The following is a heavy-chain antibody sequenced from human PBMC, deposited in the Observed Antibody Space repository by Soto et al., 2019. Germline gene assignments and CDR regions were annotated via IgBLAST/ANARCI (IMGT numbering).Heavy chain of an antibody. Sequence: GGSLRLSCAASGFTFSSYWMSWVRQAPGKGLEWVANIKQDGSEKYYVDSVKGRFTISRDNAKNSLYLQMNSLRAEDTAVYYCASPPAVYYYDSRPSFDYWGQGTLVTVSS. CDR1: GFTFSSYW. CDR3: ASPPAVYYYDSRPSFDY. CDR2: IKQDGSEK. D-gene: IGHD3-22*01. J-gene: IGHJ4*02. V-gene: IGHV3-7*01.